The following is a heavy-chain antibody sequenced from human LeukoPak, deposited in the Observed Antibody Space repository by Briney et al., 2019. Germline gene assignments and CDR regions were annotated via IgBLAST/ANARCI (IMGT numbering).Heavy chain of an antibody. J-gene: IGHJ4*02. CDR1: GVSISSSEW. CDR2: IHRAGRT. CDR3: GKTDIYFNPIDY. Sequence: GTLSLTCAASGVSISSSEWWIWVRQPPGQGLEWIGEIHRAGRTRYNPSLKSRVTISMDYSKNQFSLKLTSVTAADTAIYYCGKTDIYFNPIDYWGPGSLVTVSS. D-gene: IGHD3-9*01. V-gene: IGHV4-4*02.